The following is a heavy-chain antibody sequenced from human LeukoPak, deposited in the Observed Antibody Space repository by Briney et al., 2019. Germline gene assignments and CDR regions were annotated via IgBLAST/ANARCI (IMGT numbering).Heavy chain of an antibody. Sequence: ASVKVSCKASGYTFTSYDINWVRQATGQGLEWMGWMNPNSGNTGYAQKFQGRVTMTRDTSISTAYMELSRLRSDDTAVYYCARDRDSGGWYGDVFDIGAKGKMATVS. V-gene: IGHV1-8*02. CDR1: GYTFTSYD. D-gene: IGHD6-19*01. J-gene: IGHJ3*02. CDR2: MNPNSGNT. CDR3: ARDRDSGGWYGDVFD.